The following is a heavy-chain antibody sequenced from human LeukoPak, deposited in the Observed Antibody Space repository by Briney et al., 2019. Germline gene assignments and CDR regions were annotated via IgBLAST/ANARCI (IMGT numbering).Heavy chain of an antibody. CDR3: AGIKAWIRDYYFDY. J-gene: IGHJ4*02. Sequence: SETLSLTCTVSSGSISSYYWSWIRQPPGKGLEWIGYIYYSGSTNYNPSLKSRVTISVDTSKNQFFLKLSSVTAADTAVYYCAGIKAWIRDYYFDYWGQGTLVTVSS. CDR2: IYYSGST. V-gene: IGHV4-59*01. CDR1: SGSISSYY. D-gene: IGHD5-18*01.